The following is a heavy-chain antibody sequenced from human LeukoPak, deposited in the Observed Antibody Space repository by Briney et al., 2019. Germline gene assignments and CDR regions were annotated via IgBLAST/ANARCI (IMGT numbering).Heavy chain of an antibody. CDR1: GFTLSDYY. CDR2: SSSSGSTI. Sequence: GGSLRLSCAASGFTLSDYYMSWIRQAPGKGLEWVSYSSSSGSTIYYADSVKGRFAISRDNAKNSLYLQMNSLRAEDTVVYYCARRRDFIDYWGQGTLVTVSS. D-gene: IGHD3/OR15-3a*01. V-gene: IGHV3-11*01. J-gene: IGHJ4*02. CDR3: ARRRDFIDY.